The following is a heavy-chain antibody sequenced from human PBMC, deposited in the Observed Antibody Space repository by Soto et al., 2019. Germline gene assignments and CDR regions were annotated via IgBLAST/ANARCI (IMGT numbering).Heavy chain of an antibody. CDR2: INHSGST. Sequence: WTWIRQPPGKGLEWIGEINHSGSTKYHPSLKRRVTISVATSRNQFSLKLSSVTAADTAVYFCARPPYAFGFDIWGQGTVVTVSS. V-gene: IGHV4-34*01. CDR3: ARPPYAFGFDI. J-gene: IGHJ3*02. D-gene: IGHD3-16*01.